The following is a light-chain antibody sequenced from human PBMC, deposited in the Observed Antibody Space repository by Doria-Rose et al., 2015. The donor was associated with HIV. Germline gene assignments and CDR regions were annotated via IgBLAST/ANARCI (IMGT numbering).Light chain of an antibody. CDR3: QQYYDTPS. J-gene: IGKJ3*01. CDR2: WAS. CDR1: QSLLYTSNNY. Sequence: DIRVTQSPESLGMSLGERATLNCQYHQSLLYTSNNYLAWYQQKPGQPPTLLIYWASTRQSGVPAQFSGSGSGTDFTLTISSLEAEDVAVYYCQQYYDTPSFGPGTTVDIK. V-gene: IGKV4-1*01.